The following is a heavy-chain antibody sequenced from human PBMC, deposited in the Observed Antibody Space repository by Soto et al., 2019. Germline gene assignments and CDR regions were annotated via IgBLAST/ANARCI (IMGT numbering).Heavy chain of an antibody. CDR2: ISSSRRYI. CDR3: ARDSNAMPRSDTPMVLGAFVYYYYYGMDV. J-gene: IGHJ6*02. V-gene: IGHV3-21*01. Sequence: PWVTLSRSCEASGLTFSSYSMNCVRQAPGKGLEWGSSISSSRRYIYYAESVKGRFTISRDNAKNSLYLQMNSLRAEDRAVYYCARDSNAMPRSDTPMVLGAFVYYYYYGMDVWGQGTTVRVSS. CDR1: GLTFSSYS. D-gene: IGHD5-18*01.